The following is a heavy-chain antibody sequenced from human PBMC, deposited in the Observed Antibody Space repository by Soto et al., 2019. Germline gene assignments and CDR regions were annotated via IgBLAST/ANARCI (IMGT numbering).Heavy chain of an antibody. J-gene: IGHJ5*02. Sequence: QVRLVESGGGVVQPGRSLRLSCTASGFSFSSYAMYWFRQPPGKGLEWVAVISHDGINKHYADSVKGRVTVSRDNSNHSLDLQLNSLRGEETAMYYCARDMYRSDYVVKWCEPWGQGTLVTVSS. CDR3: ARDMYRSDYVVKWCEP. V-gene: IGHV3-30-3*01. CDR1: GFSFSSYA. CDR2: ISHDGINK. D-gene: IGHD6-19*01.